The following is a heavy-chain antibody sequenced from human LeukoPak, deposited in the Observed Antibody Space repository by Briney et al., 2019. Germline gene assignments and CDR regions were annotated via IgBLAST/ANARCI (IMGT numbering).Heavy chain of an antibody. J-gene: IGHJ3*02. D-gene: IGHD3-3*01. CDR1: GFTFSSYW. V-gene: IGHV3-7*01. Sequence: GGSLRLSCAASGFTFSSYWMSWVRPAPGKGREGLANIKQDGSEKYYVDSVKGRFTISRDNAKNSLYLQMNSLRAEDTAVYYCARVPDPSFWCAFDIWGQGTMVTVSS. CDR2: IKQDGSEK. CDR3: ARVPDPSFWCAFDI.